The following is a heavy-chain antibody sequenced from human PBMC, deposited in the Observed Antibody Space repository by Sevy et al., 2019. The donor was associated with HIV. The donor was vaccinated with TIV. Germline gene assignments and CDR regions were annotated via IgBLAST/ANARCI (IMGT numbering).Heavy chain of an antibody. CDR1: GFSVSSHA. CDR2: LSYDGSTQ. J-gene: IGHJ4*02. V-gene: IGHV3-30*04. D-gene: IGHD6-19*01. Sequence: GGSLRLSCAASGFSVSSHAMHWVRQAPGKGLEWVALLSYDGSTQYYADSVKGRFSISRDNSKNILYLQMNSLRPADTALYYCTRHAGYSVGWYPSNYWGQGTLVTVSS. CDR3: TRHAGYSVGWYPSNY.